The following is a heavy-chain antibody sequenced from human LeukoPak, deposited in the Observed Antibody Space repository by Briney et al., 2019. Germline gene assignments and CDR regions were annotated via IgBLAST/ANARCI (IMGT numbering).Heavy chain of an antibody. D-gene: IGHD2-2*01. V-gene: IGHV1-2*02. CDR2: INPNSGGT. CDR1: GYSFTDYY. CDR3: ARADRLHGGPYLIGP. Sequence: VSVKVSCKTSGYSFTDYYMHWVRQAPGQGLEWMGWINPNSGGTSSAQKFQGRVTMTRDTSITTVYMEANWLTSDDTAMYYCARADRLHGGPYLIGPWGQGTLVTVSS. J-gene: IGHJ5*02.